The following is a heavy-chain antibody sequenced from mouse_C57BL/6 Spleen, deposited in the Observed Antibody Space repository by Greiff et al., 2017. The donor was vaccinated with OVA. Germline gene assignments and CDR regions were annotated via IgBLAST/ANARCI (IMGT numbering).Heavy chain of an antibody. CDR3: ARWGYSNSYAMDY. CDR2: INPYNGGT. CDR1: GYTFTDYY. J-gene: IGHJ4*01. V-gene: IGHV1-19*01. Sequence: VQLHQSGPVLVKPGASVKMSCKASGYTFTDYYMNWVKQSHGKSLEWIGVINPYNGGTSYNQKFKGKATLTVDKSSSTAYMELNSLTSEDSAVYYCARWGYSNSYAMDYWGQGTSVTVSS. D-gene: IGHD2-5*01.